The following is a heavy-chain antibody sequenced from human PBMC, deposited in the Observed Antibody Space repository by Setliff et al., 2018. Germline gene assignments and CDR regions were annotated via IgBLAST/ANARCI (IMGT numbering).Heavy chain of an antibody. CDR1: GGSFSGYY. V-gene: IGHV4-34*09. D-gene: IGHD3-22*01. J-gene: IGHJ6*04. Sequence: SETLSLTCAVYGGSFSGYYWTWIRQPPGKGLEWIGYIYYSGSTYYNPSLKSRVTISVDTSKNQFSLKLSSATAADTAVYYCAREVGYYDSSGYPDVWGKGTTVTVSS. CDR3: AREVGYYDSSGYPDV. CDR2: IYYSGST.